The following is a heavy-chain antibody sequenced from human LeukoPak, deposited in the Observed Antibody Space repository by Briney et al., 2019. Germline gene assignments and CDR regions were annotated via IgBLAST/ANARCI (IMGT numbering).Heavy chain of an antibody. CDR1: GYTFTDYY. CDR3: ARAPPNSGSYYRLHSWFDP. V-gene: IGHV1-2*06. J-gene: IGHJ5*02. CDR2: INPNSGGT. Sequence: GASVKVSCKASGYTFTDYYTHWVRQAPGQGLEWMGRINPNSGGTNYAQKFQGGVTMTRDTSISTAYMELSSLRSDDTAFYYCARAPPNSGSYYRLHSWFDPWGQGALVTVSS. D-gene: IGHD3-10*01.